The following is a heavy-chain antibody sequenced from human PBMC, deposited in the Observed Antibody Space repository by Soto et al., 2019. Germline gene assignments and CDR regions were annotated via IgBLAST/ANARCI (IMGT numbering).Heavy chain of an antibody. CDR3: ARDLDSSSPFDY. CDR2: ISSSGSTI. V-gene: IGHV3-48*03. CDR1: GFTFSSYE. D-gene: IGHD6-13*01. J-gene: IGHJ4*02. Sequence: GGPLRLSCAASGFTFSSYEMNWVRQAPGKGLEWVSYISSSGSTIYYADSVKGRFTISRDNAKNSLYLQMNSLRAEDTAVYYCARDLDSSSPFDYWGQGTLVTVSS.